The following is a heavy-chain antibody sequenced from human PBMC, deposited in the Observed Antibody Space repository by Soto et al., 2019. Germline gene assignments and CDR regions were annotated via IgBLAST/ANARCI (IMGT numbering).Heavy chain of an antibody. J-gene: IGHJ6*02. CDR2: IYYSGST. Sequence: QVQLQESGPGLVKPSETLSLTCTVSGGSISSYYWSWIRQPPGKGLEWIGYIYYSGSTNYNPSLKSRVTISVDRSKNQFALKLSSVTAADTAVYFCARVGVTQSAYYYGMDVWGQGTTVTVSS. V-gene: IGHV4-59*01. CDR3: ARVGVTQSAYYYGMDV. D-gene: IGHD2-21*02. CDR1: GGSISSYY.